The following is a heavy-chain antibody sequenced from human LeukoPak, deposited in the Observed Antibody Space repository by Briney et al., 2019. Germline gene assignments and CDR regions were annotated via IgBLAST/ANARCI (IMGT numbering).Heavy chain of an antibody. Sequence: ASVKVSCKASGYSFTGYYIHWVRQAPGQGLEWMGWINPYSGSTNYAQKFQGRVTMTRDTSISTAYMELSRLRSDDTAVYYCARDLKLSRLLWFGELLSKVAYYFDYWGQGTLVTVSS. V-gene: IGHV1-2*02. CDR3: ARDLKLSRLLWFGELLSKVAYYFDY. D-gene: IGHD3-10*01. J-gene: IGHJ4*02. CDR2: INPYSGST. CDR1: GYSFTGYY.